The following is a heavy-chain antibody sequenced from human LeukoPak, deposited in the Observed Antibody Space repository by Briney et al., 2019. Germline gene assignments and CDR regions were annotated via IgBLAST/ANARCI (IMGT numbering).Heavy chain of an antibody. CDR2: INPSGGST. J-gene: IGHJ3*02. CDR3: ARDLQSRPVNYEFWSGSNDAFDI. D-gene: IGHD3-3*01. CDR1: GYTFTTYY. V-gene: IGHV1-46*01. Sequence: ASVKVSCKASGYTFTTYYMHWVRQAPGQGLEWMGIINPSGGSTSYTQRFQGRVTMTRDTSTSTVYMELSSLRSEDTAVYYCARDLQSRPVNYEFWSGSNDAFDIWGQGTMVTVSS.